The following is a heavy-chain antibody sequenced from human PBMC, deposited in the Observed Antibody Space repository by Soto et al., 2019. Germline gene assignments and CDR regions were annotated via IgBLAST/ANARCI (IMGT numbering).Heavy chain of an antibody. V-gene: IGHV3-23*01. J-gene: IGHJ6*03. Sequence: GGSLRLSCAASGFTFSSYAMSWVRQAPGKGLEWVSAISGSGGSTYYADSVKGRFTISRDNSKNTLYLQMNSLRAEDTAVSYWAKDAGPTSLYYYYMDVWGKGTTVTVSS. CDR3: AKDAGPTSLYYYYMDV. CDR1: GFTFSSYA. D-gene: IGHD1-1*01. CDR2: ISGSGGST.